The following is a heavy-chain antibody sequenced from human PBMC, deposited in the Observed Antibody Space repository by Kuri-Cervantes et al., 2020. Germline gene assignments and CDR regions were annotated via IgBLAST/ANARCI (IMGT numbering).Heavy chain of an antibody. CDR1: GFTFSSYG. CDR3: ARDGTYYDFWSGYYKVRAEYYYYYGMDV. CDR2: IWYDGSNK. V-gene: IGHV3-33*08. D-gene: IGHD3-3*01. J-gene: IGHJ6*02. Sequence: GESLKISCPASGFTFSSYGMHWVRQAPGKGLEWVAVIWYDGSNKYYADSVKGRFTISRDNSKNTLYLQMNSLRAEDTAVYYCARDGTYYDFWSGYYKVRAEYYYYYGMDVWGQGTTVTVSS.